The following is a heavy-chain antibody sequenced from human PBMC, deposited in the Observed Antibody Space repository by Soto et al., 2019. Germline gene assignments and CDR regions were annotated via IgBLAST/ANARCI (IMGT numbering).Heavy chain of an antibody. CDR3: ARDRAFCSGTNCRRGSIYYYYMAV. CDR2: IKQDGSET. V-gene: IGHV3-7*01. D-gene: IGHD2-2*01. Sequence: EVHLVESGGGLVQPGGSLRLSCAASGFTFSGHWMSWVRQAPGKGLEWVAHIKQDGSETFYVGSVKGRFTISRDNAKNSLDLQMNSLRAEDTALYYCARDRAFCSGTNCRRGSIYYYYMAVWGNGTTVTVSS. J-gene: IGHJ6*03. CDR1: GFTFSGHW.